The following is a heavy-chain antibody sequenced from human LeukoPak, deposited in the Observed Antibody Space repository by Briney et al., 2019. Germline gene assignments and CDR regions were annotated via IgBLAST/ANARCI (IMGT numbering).Heavy chain of an antibody. CDR1: GYTFTSYG. CDR3: ARAITIFGVVTPDV. D-gene: IGHD3-3*01. V-gene: IGHV1-18*01. J-gene: IGHJ6*02. Sequence: ASVKVSCKASGYTFTSYGNSWVRQAPGQGLEWMGWISDYNGNTNYAQKLQGRVTMTTDTSTSTAYMELRSLRSDDTAVYYCARAITIFGVVTPDVWGQGTTVTVSS. CDR2: ISDYNGNT.